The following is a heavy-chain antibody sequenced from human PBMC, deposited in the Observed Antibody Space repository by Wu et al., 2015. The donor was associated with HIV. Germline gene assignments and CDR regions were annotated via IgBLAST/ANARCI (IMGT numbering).Heavy chain of an antibody. Sequence: QVQLVQSGAEVKKPGSSVKVSCKASGGTFSSYAISWVRQAPGQGLEWMGGIIPIFGTANYAQKFQGRVTITTDESTSTAYMELSSLRSEDTAVYYCASGDSRGSYLYEYFQHWDQGTLVTVSS. CDR3: ASGDSRGSYLYEYFQH. J-gene: IGHJ1*01. V-gene: IGHV1-69*05. D-gene: IGHD1-26*01. CDR1: GGTFSSYA. CDR2: IIPIFGTA.